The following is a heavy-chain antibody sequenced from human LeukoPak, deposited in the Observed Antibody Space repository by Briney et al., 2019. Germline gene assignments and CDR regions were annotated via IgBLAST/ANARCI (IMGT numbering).Heavy chain of an antibody. CDR2: ISGSGRST. CDR1: GFTYSSYA. V-gene: IGHV3-23*01. CDR3: AKHLQYAYVWGSYRPALAY. D-gene: IGHD3-16*02. J-gene: IGHJ4*02. Sequence: GGSLRLSCPASGFTYSSYAMSWVRQAPGKGLEWVSPISGSGRSTYYADSVKGRFTISRDNSKNTLYLQMNSLRAEDTAVYYCAKHLQYAYVWGSYRPALAYWGQGTLVTVSS.